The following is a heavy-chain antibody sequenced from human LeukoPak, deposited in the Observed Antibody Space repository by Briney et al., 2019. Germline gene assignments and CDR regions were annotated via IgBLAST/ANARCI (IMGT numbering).Heavy chain of an antibody. J-gene: IGHJ6*02. CDR1: GYTFTSYY. CDR2: INPSGGST. V-gene: IGHV1-46*01. Sequence: GASVKVSCKASGYTFTSYYMHWVRQAPGQGLEWMGIINPSGGSTSYAQKFQGRVTMTRDTSTSTVYMELSSLRSEDTAVYYCARDMYYGSGTPMQYGMDVWGQGTTVTVSS. CDR3: ARDMYYGSGTPMQYGMDV. D-gene: IGHD3-10*01.